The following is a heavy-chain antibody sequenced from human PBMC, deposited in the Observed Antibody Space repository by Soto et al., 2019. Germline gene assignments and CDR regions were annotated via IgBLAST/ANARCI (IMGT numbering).Heavy chain of an antibody. V-gene: IGHV1-3*01. CDR2: INAGNGNT. CDR1: GYTFTSYA. Sequence: QVQLVQSGAEVKKPGASVKVSCKASGYTFTSYAMHWVRQAPGQRLEWMGWINAGNGNTKYSQKSQGRVTITRDTSASTAYMELSSLRSEDTAVYYCARAVCGWPPCDGHYFDYWGQGTLVTVSS. D-gene: IGHD6-19*01. CDR3: ARAVCGWPPCDGHYFDY. J-gene: IGHJ4*02.